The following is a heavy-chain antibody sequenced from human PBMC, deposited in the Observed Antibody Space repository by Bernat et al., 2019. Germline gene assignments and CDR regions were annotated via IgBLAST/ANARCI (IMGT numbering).Heavy chain of an antibody. CDR2: IWYDGSNK. Sequence: QVQLVESGGGVVQPGRSLRLSCAASGFTFSSYGMHWVRQAPGKGLEWVAVIWYDGSNKYYADSVKGRFTISRDNSKNTLYLQMNSLRAEDTAMYYCAREISSSWYAYYYYYGMDVWGQGTTVTVSS. V-gene: IGHV3-33*01. D-gene: IGHD6-13*01. CDR1: GFTFSSYG. CDR3: AREISSSWYAYYYYYGMDV. J-gene: IGHJ6*02.